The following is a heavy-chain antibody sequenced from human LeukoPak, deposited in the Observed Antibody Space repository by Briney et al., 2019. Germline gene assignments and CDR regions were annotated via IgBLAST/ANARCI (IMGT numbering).Heavy chain of an antibody. Sequence: SVKVSSKASGGTFSSSAINWVRQAPGQGLEWMGVISPMFGTSKYAQKLQGRVTMTTDTSTSTAYMELRSLRSDDTAVYYCARDFKGYSTRFDPWGQGTLVTVSS. D-gene: IGHD6-13*01. CDR1: GGTFSSSA. V-gene: IGHV1-69*05. CDR2: ISPMFGTS. CDR3: ARDFKGYSTRFDP. J-gene: IGHJ5*02.